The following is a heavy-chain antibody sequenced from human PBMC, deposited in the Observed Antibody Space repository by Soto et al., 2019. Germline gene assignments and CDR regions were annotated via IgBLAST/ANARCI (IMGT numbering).Heavy chain of an antibody. J-gene: IGHJ4*02. V-gene: IGHV3-23*01. CDR3: AKDSFNWNPVGKFDY. CDR1: GFNFYFYV. D-gene: IGHD1-20*01. Sequence: WGSLRLSCAASGFNFYFYVINCVRQAPGKGLEWVAAISGSGGSTYYADSVKGRFTISRDNSKNTLFLQMDSLRAEDTAVYYCAKDSFNWNPVGKFDYWGQGTLVTVSS. CDR2: ISGSGGST.